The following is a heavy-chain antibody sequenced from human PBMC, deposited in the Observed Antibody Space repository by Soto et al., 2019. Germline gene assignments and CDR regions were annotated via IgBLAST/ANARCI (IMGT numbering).Heavy chain of an antibody. CDR1: GFTFSSYA. J-gene: IGHJ4*02. Sequence: PGGSLRLSCAASGFTFSSYAMSWVRQAPGKGLEWVSAISGSGGSTYYADSVKGQFTISRDNSKNTLYLQMNSLRAEDTAVYYCAKDLGDCSGGSCSPPGPDYWGQGTLVTVSS. V-gene: IGHV3-23*01. CDR2: ISGSGGST. D-gene: IGHD2-15*01. CDR3: AKDLGDCSGGSCSPPGPDY.